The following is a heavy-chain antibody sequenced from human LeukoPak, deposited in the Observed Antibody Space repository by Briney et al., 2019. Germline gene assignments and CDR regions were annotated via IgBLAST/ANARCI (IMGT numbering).Heavy chain of an antibody. V-gene: IGHV3-11*01. Sequence: GGSLRLSCAASGYTFRDYNMNWVRQAPGKGLEWVSYITDSGSTVHYADSVNGRFTISRDNAKNSLYLQMNSLRAEDSAVYYCARSIGLTGGGVDVWGRGTTVTVSS. CDR3: ARSIGLTGGGVDV. D-gene: IGHD3-9*01. J-gene: IGHJ6*02. CDR1: GYTFRDYN. CDR2: ITDSGSTV.